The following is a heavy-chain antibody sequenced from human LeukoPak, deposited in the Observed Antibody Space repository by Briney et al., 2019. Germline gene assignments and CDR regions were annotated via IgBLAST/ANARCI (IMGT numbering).Heavy chain of an antibody. CDR3: ARARSNYDYQVEY. Sequence: PGGSLRLSCAASGFTFSSYGMNWGRQVPEKGLEWVSTIGRNGDRTYYADSVKGRFAISRDNSRNTLYLQMNSLRVEDTAIYYCARARSNYDYQVEYWGQGSLVTVSS. J-gene: IGHJ4*02. D-gene: IGHD3-22*01. CDR1: GFTFSSYG. V-gene: IGHV3-23*01. CDR2: IGRNGDRT.